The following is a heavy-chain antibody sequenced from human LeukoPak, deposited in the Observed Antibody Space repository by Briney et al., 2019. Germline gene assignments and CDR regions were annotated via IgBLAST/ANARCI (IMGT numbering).Heavy chain of an antibody. Sequence: RGSLRLSCAASAFTFSNYAMHWVRQAPGKGREWVSCITGGGGSTYYADSVKVRSTISTHNSNNTLYLQMDSLRAEDSAVYFCAKGGFATPGSFWGQGTLVAVSS. CDR1: AFTFSNYA. CDR2: ITGGGGST. CDR3: AKGGFATPGSF. D-gene: IGHD3-10*01. V-gene: IGHV3-23*01. J-gene: IGHJ4*02.